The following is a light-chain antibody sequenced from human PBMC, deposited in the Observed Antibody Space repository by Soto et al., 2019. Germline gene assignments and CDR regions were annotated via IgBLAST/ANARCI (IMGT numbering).Light chain of an antibody. CDR2: KAS. Sequence: DIQMTQSPSTLSASVGDRVTLTCRASQSVSDWLACYQQKPGKAPKVLIYKASNLESGVPSRFSGSGSGTEISLTISSLQPDDSATYYCQQYNTFSPYTFGQGTKLEIK. J-gene: IGKJ2*01. CDR3: QQYNTFSPYT. V-gene: IGKV1-5*03. CDR1: QSVSDW.